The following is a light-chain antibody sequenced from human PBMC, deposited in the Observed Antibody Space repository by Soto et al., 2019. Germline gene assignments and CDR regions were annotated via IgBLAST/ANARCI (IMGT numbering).Light chain of an antibody. CDR2: EGS. V-gene: IGLV2-23*01. Sequence: QSVLTQPASVSGSPGQSITISCTGTSSDVGSYNLVSWYQQDPGKAPKLMIYEGSKRPSGVSNRFSGSKSGNTASLTISGLQAADEADFYCCSYAGTHTLVFGGGTNVTVL. CDR1: SSDVGSYNL. J-gene: IGLJ2*01. CDR3: CSYAGTHTLV.